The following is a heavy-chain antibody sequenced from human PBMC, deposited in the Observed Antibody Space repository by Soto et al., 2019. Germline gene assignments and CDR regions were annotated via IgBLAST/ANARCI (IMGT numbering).Heavy chain of an antibody. V-gene: IGHV1-69*13. CDR1: GGTFSSYA. D-gene: IGHD4-17*01. CDR3: ASKGIPGDYPHYFDY. CDR2: IIPIFGTA. J-gene: IGHJ4*02. Sequence: GASVKVSCKASGGTFSSYAISWVRQAPGQGLEWMGGIIPIFGTANYAQKFQGRVTITADESMSTAYMELSSLRSEDTAVYYCASKGIPGDYPHYFDYWGQGTLVTVSS.